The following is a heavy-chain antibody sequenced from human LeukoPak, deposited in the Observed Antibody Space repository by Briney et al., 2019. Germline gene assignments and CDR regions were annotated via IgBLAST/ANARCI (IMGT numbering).Heavy chain of an antibody. D-gene: IGHD1-20*01. Sequence: GGSLRLSCAASGFTFSSYNMNWVRQAPGKGLEWISYISNSRTTIYYADSVKGRFTISRDNAKSSLYLQMNSLRAEDTAVYYCARPGEGDNWNPWVVWGQGTTVTVSS. V-gene: IGHV3-48*01. CDR1: GFTFSSYN. CDR2: ISNSRTTI. CDR3: ARPGEGDNWNPWVV. J-gene: IGHJ6*02.